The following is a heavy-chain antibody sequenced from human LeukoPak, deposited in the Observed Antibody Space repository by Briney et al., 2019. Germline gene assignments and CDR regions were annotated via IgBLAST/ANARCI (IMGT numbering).Heavy chain of an antibody. CDR1: GGSISSGGYY. V-gene: IGHV4-31*03. D-gene: IGHD3-3*01. CDR3: AGGGVVAAIDY. Sequence: SETLSLTCTVSGGSISSGGYYWSWIRQHPGKGLEWIGYIYYSGSTYYNPSLKSRVTISVDTSKNQFSLKLSSVTAADTAVYYCAGGGVVAAIDYWGQGTLVTVSS. CDR2: IYYSGST. J-gene: IGHJ4*02.